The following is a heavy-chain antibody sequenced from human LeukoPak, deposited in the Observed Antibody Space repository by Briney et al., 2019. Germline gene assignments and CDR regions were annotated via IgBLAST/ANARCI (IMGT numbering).Heavy chain of an antibody. CDR3: ARDETYSGSYETFDY. J-gene: IGHJ4*02. CDR2: ISSSSSTI. CDR1: GFTFSSYS. D-gene: IGHD1-26*01. Sequence: GGSLRLSCAASGFTFSSYSMNWVRRAPGKGLEWVSYISSSSSTIYYADPVKGRFTISRDNAKNSLYLQMNSLRDEDTAVYYCARDETYSGSYETFDYWGQGTLVTVSS. V-gene: IGHV3-48*02.